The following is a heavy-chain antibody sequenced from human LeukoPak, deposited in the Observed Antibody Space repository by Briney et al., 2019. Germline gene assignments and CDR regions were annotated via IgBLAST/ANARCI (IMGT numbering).Heavy chain of an antibody. V-gene: IGHV4-34*01. Sequence: PSETPSLTCAVYGGSFSGYYWSWIRQPPGKGLEWIGEINHSGSTNYNPSLKSRITISVDTSKNQFSLKLSSVTAADTAVYYCARGGADIVVVVAATRALDYWGQGTLVTVSS. D-gene: IGHD2-15*01. CDR1: GGSFSGYY. J-gene: IGHJ4*02. CDR3: ARGGADIVVVVAATRALDY. CDR2: INHSGST.